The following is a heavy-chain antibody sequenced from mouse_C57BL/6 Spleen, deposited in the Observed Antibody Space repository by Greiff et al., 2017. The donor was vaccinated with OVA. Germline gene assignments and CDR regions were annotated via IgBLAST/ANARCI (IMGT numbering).Heavy chain of an antibody. V-gene: IGHV1-81*01. J-gene: IGHJ4*01. CDR2: IYPRSGNT. D-gene: IGHD1-1*01. CDR1: GYTFTSYG. CDR3: ARCTTVVAHYYAMDY. Sequence: VQLQQSGAELARPGASVKLSCKASGYTFTSYGISWVKQRTGQGLEWIGEIYPRSGNTYYNEKFKGKATLTADKSSSTAYMELRSLTSEDSAVYFCARCTTVVAHYYAMDYWGQGTSVTVSS.